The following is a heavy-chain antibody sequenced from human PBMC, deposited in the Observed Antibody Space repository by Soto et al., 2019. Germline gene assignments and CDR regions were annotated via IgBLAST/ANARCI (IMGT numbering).Heavy chain of an antibody. D-gene: IGHD3-3*01. CDR2: ISGSGART. Sequence: EVQLLESGGGLAQPGGSLRLSCAASGFTFSSYAMSWVRQGPGKGLEWVSAISGSGARTFYTDSVKGRFTVSRDNSKNTLYLQMNSLRAEDTAVYYCAKATIRFLDTYGMDVWGQGTTVAVSS. J-gene: IGHJ6*02. CDR1: GFTFSSYA. CDR3: AKATIRFLDTYGMDV. V-gene: IGHV3-23*01.